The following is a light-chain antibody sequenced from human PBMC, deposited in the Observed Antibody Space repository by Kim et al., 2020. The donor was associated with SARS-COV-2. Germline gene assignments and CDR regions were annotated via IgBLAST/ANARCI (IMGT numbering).Light chain of an antibody. CDR1: ESVNSN. Sequence: SPVERATLSCRASESVNSNLAWYQQKPGQAPRLLIYGASTRATGIPARFSGSGSGTEFTLTISSLQSEDFAVYYCQQYNDWPPFTFGPGTKVDIK. J-gene: IGKJ3*01. CDR3: QQYNDWPPFT. V-gene: IGKV3-15*01. CDR2: GAS.